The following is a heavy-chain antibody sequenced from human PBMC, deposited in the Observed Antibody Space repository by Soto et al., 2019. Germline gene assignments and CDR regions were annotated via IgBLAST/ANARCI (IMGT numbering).Heavy chain of an antibody. J-gene: IGHJ4*02. Sequence: QVTLKESGTVLVKPTETLTLTCTVSGFSLSNARMGVSWIRQPPGKALEWLAHIFSNDEKSYSTSLKSRLTSSKDNSKSQVVRTMTNMDPGDSATYYCARRQGPGLYYYDSRGYWGCDYWGQGTLFTVSS. D-gene: IGHD3-22*01. CDR2: IFSNDEK. CDR1: GFSLSNARMG. V-gene: IGHV2-26*01. CDR3: ARRQGPGLYYYDSRGYWGCDY.